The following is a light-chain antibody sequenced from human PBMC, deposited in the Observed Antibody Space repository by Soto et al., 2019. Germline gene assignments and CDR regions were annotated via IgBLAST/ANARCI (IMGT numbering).Light chain of an antibody. CDR2: GVT. Sequence: QSALTQPASVSGSPGQSITIFCTGSNNDIGGYNSVSWYQQHPDKAPKLLIFGVTNRPSGVSDRFSGSKSGNTASLTISALQAEDEADYYCTSYTSVTIVVFGGGTKLTVL. J-gene: IGLJ2*01. CDR1: NNDIGGYNS. CDR3: TSYTSVTIVV. V-gene: IGLV2-14*01.